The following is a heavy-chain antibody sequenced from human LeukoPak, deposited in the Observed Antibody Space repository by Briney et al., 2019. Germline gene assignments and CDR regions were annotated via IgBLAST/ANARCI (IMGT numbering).Heavy chain of an antibody. CDR1: GGSISSSSYY. CDR2: IYYSGST. J-gene: IGHJ4*02. Sequence: SETLSLTCTVSGGSISSSSYYWGWIRQPPGKGLEWIGSIYYSGSTYYNPSLKSRVTISVDTSKNQFSLKLSSVTAADTAVYYCARRDGALLDYWGQGTLVTVSS. CDR3: ARRDGALLDY. D-gene: IGHD4-17*01. V-gene: IGHV4-39*01.